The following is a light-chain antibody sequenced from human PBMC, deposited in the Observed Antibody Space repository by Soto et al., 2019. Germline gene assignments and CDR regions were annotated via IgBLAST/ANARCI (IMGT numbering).Light chain of an antibody. V-gene: IGLV1-51*01. CDR3: GTWDSSLSAVV. CDR2: DNN. Sequence: QTVVTQSPSVSVAPGQKVTISCSGSSSNIGNNYVSWYQQLPGTAPKLLIYDNNKRPSGIPDRFSGSKSGTSATLGITGLQTGDEADYYCGTWDSSLSAVVFGGGTKLTVL. J-gene: IGLJ2*01. CDR1: SSNIGNNY.